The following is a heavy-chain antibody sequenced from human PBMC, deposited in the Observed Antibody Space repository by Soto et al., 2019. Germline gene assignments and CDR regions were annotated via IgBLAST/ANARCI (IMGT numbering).Heavy chain of an antibody. Sequence: QVQLVESGGGLVKPGGSLRLSCAASGFTFSDYYMTWIRQAPGKGLEWVSYISSSSSRIYYADSVKGRCTISRDNAKNSLYLQMNSLRAEDTAVYYCARSRYSSSWYYFDYWGQGTLVTVSS. V-gene: IGHV3-11*01. CDR3: ARSRYSSSWYYFDY. CDR1: GFTFSDYY. D-gene: IGHD6-13*01. CDR2: ISSSSSRI. J-gene: IGHJ4*02.